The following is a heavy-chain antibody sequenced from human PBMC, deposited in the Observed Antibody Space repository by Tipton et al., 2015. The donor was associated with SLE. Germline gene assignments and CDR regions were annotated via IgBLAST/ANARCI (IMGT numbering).Heavy chain of an antibody. CDR3: ARARWDAPFDT. D-gene: IGHD1-26*01. CDR1: GGSISSSSSYY. Sequence: TLSRTCAVYGGSISSSSSYYWAWIRQPPGKGVEWIGEINHSGSTNYNPSLKSRVTISVDTSKNQFPLKLSSVTAADTAVYYCARARWDAPFDTWGQGIVVSVSS. CDR2: INHSGST. J-gene: IGHJ5*02. V-gene: IGHV4-34*01.